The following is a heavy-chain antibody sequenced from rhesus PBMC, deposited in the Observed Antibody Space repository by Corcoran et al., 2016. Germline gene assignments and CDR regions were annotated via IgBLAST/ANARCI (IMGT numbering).Heavy chain of an antibody. J-gene: IGHJ4*01. D-gene: IGHD2-21*01. CDR2: ITGRRGSP. CDR3: ARAHPWFPTYYFDY. CDR1: GGSFSSYW. Sequence: QVQLQESGPGLVKPSETLSLTCAVSGGSFSSYWWGWIRQPPGKGLEWIGSITGRRGSPQYNPSLNSRATISRDTSKNQFSLKLSSVTAADTAVYYCARAHPWFPTYYFDYWGQGVLVTVSS. V-gene: IGHV4-160*01.